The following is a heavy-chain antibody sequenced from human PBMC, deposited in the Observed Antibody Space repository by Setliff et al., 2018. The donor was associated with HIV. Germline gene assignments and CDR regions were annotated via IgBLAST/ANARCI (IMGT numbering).Heavy chain of an antibody. V-gene: IGHV1-2*06. Sequence: ASVKVSCKASGYTFTGYFIHWVRQAPGQGLEWMGQINPNRGDTKSHHKFADMLIMSRDTSLTTVYMELTSLRSDDTAVYYCARVSSFNKIIREAFDIWGQGTLVTVSS. CDR1: GYTFTGYF. D-gene: IGHD3-10*01. J-gene: IGHJ3*02. CDR2: INPNRGDT. CDR3: ARVSSFNKIIREAFDI.